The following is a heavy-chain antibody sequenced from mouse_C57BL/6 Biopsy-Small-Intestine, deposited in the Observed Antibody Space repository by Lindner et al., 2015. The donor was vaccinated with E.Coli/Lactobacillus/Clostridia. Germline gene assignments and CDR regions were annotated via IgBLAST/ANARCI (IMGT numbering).Heavy chain of an antibody. CDR2: ISSGSSTI. CDR1: GFTFSDYG. Sequence: VQLAGVWGRLSEAWRVPELSCAASGFTFSDYGMHWVRQAPEKGLEWVAYISSGSSTIYYADTVKGRFTISRDNAKNTLFLQMTSLRSEDTAMYYCARPRYYYGSSYAYYYAMDYWGQGTSVTVSS. D-gene: IGHD1-1*01. V-gene: IGHV5-17*01. CDR3: ARPRYYYGSSYAYYYAMDY. J-gene: IGHJ4*01.